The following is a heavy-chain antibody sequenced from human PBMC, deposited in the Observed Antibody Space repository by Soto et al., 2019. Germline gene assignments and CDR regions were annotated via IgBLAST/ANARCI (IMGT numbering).Heavy chain of an antibody. CDR1: GGSFSGYY. V-gene: IGHV4-34*01. J-gene: IGHJ4*02. D-gene: IGHD6-6*01. CDR3: ARGHVDSSSSAACDY. Sequence: SETLSLTCAVYGGSFSGYYWSWIRQPPGKGLEWIGEINHSGSTNYNPSLKSRVTISVDTSKNQFSLKLSSVTAADTAVYYCARGHVDSSSSAACDYWGQGTLVTVSS. CDR2: INHSGST.